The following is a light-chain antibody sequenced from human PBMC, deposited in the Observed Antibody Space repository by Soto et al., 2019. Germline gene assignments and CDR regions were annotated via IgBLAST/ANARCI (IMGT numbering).Light chain of an antibody. CDR1: QSVSSN. CDR3: QQYNNWPPIT. J-gene: IGKJ5*01. Sequence: EIVLTQSPGTLSVSPGESVTLSFRASQSVSSNLAWYQQKPGQAPRLLIYGASTRATGIPARFSGSGSGTEFTLTISSLQPEDFAVYYCQQYNNWPPITFGQGTRLEIK. CDR2: GAS. V-gene: IGKV3-15*01.